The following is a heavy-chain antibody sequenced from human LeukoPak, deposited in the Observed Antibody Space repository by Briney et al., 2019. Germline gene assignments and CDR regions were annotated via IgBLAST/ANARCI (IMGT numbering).Heavy chain of an antibody. CDR2: INPNSGGT. CDR1: GYTFTDYY. J-gene: IGHJ4*02. D-gene: IGHD3-22*01. CDR3: ARRGMYYYDSSGYYYDVTGDLDY. Sequence: ASVKVSCKSSGYTFTDYYMHWVRQAPGQGLEWMGWINPNSGGTNYAQKFQGRVTMTRDTSISTAYMELSRLRSDDTAVYYCARRGMYYYDSSGYYYDVTGDLDYWGQGTLVTVSS. V-gene: IGHV1-2*02.